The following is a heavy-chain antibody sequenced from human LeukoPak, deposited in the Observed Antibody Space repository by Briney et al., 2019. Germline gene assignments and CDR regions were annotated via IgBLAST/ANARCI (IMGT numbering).Heavy chain of an antibody. D-gene: IGHD6-13*01. Sequence: PGAPLQISCKGSGSSFTNYWIGWVRPLPAIGLEWMGIIYPGESVTRYSPSFQGQVTISAHKSITTAYLQWSSLKASDTAMYYCARRRSNSWTINPAFDYWGQGALVTVSS. CDR2: IYPGESVT. CDR3: ARRRSNSWTINPAFDY. V-gene: IGHV5-51*01. CDR1: GSSFTNYW. J-gene: IGHJ4*02.